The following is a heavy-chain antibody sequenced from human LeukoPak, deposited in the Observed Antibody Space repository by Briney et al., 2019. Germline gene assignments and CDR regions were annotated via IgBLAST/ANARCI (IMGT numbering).Heavy chain of an antibody. CDR2: IRYDGGNK. J-gene: IGHJ3*02. CDR1: GFIFSSHG. D-gene: IGHD2-21*01. Sequence: GGSLRLSCAASGFIFSSHGMHWVRQAPGKGLEWVAFIRYDGGNKYYADSVKGRFTISRDNSKNTLYLQMNSLRAEDTAVYYCAKARSYCGGDCSLYAFDIWGQGTMVTVSS. CDR3: AKARSYCGGDCSLYAFDI. V-gene: IGHV3-30*02.